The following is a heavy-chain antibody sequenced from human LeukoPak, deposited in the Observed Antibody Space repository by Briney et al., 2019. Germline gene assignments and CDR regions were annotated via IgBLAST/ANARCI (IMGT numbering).Heavy chain of an antibody. Sequence: GGSLRLSCAASGFTFSSYDMSWVRQAPGKGLEWVSGINWNSANTGYADSVKGRFTISRDNAKNSLYLQMNSLRAEDTALYYCAREYYDSSGFYYGADYWGQGTLVTVFS. CDR3: AREYYDSSGFYYGADY. CDR2: INWNSANT. CDR1: GFTFSSYD. D-gene: IGHD3-22*01. J-gene: IGHJ4*02. V-gene: IGHV3-20*04.